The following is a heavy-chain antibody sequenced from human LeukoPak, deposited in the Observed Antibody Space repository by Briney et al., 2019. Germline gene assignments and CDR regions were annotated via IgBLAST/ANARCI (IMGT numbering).Heavy chain of an antibody. V-gene: IGHV4-34*01. CDR3: ARGLRHFWSGPLRPNWFAP. CDR1: GGSFSGYY. CDR2: INHGGSP. J-gene: IGHJ5*02. Sequence: SETLSLTCAVYGGSFSGYYWSWIRHPPGKGLEWIREINHGGSPNHNPSLKSRVIISVDTSKHQLSLKLTSVTAEDTAVYYCARGLRHFWSGPLRPNWFAPWGQGPLVPVSS. D-gene: IGHD3-3*02.